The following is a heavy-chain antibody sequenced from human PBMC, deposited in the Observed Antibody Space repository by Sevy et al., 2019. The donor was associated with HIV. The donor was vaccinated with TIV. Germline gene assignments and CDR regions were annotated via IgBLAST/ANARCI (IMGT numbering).Heavy chain of an antibody. V-gene: IGHV3-23*01. CDR1: GFTFSSYD. CDR2: ISGSGGRT. J-gene: IGHJ4*02. Sequence: GGSLRLSCAASGFTFSSYDMSWVRQAPGKGLEWVSVISGSGGRTYYADSVKGRFTISRDNSKNTLYLQMNSLRAEDTAVYYCAKRTAAGGPSFDYWGQGTLLTVSS. D-gene: IGHD6-13*01. CDR3: AKRTAAGGPSFDY.